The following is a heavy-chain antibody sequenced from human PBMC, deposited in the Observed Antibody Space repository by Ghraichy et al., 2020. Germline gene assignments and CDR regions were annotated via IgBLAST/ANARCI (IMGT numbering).Heavy chain of an antibody. J-gene: IGHJ3*02. Sequence: GESLNISCAASGFTFSSYAMSWVRQAPGKGLEWVSAISSNGGTTFYADSVKGRFTISKDSSKNTLYLQMNSLRAEDTAVYYCAKRGCSGGNCYSGVGAFDIWGQGTMVTVSS. CDR3: AKRGCSGGNCYSGVGAFDI. D-gene: IGHD2-15*01. V-gene: IGHV3-23*01. CDR2: ISSNGGTT. CDR1: GFTFSSYA.